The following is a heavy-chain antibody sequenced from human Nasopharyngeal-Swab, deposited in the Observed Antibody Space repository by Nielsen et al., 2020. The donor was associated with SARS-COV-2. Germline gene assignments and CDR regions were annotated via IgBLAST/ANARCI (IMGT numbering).Heavy chain of an antibody. Sequence: GGSLRLSCSASGFTFSSYAMHWVRQAPGKGLKYVSAISSNGGSTYYADSVKGRFTISRDNPKNTLYLQMTGLRIEDTAVYFCASERSSRLGEGTFDYWGQGTLVTVSS. J-gene: IGHJ4*02. V-gene: IGHV3-64*04. D-gene: IGHD3-16*01. CDR2: ISSNGGST. CDR3: ASERSSRLGEGTFDY. CDR1: GFTFSSYA.